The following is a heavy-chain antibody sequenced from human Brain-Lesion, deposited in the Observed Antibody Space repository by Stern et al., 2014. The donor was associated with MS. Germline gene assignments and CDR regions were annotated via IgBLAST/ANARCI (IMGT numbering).Heavy chain of an antibody. CDR2: INPTTGDT. J-gene: IGHJ6*02. CDR1: GYIFTGYS. V-gene: IGHV1-2*02. Sequence: VQLLQSGAEVKKPGASVKVSCKASGYIFTGYSIHWVRQAPGQGLEWRAWINPTTGDTKYAHKVQGRVTISTDTSTSTGYIAMSSLTSDDTTVYYCARDQRGITIFGVVTDYYYLGMDVWGQGTTVTVSS. D-gene: IGHD3-3*01. CDR3: ARDQRGITIFGVVTDYYYLGMDV.